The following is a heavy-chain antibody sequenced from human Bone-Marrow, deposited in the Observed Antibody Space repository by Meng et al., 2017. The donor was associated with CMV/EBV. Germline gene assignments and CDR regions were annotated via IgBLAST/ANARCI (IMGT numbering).Heavy chain of an antibody. V-gene: IGHV1-2*02. J-gene: IGHJ6*02. CDR2: INPNSGGT. CDR1: GYTFTSYG. CDR3: AREGAYSSSSQPSAEDYYYGMDV. Sequence: ASVKVSCKASGYTFTSYGISWVRQAPGQGLEWMGWINPNSGGTNYAQKFQGRVTMTRDTSISTAYMELSRLRSDDTAVYYCAREGAYSSSSQPSAEDYYYGMDVWGQGTTVTVSS. D-gene: IGHD6-6*01.